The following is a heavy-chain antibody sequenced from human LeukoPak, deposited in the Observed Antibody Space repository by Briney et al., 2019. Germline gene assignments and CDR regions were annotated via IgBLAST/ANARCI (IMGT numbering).Heavy chain of an antibody. V-gene: IGHV3-66*01. Sequence: GGSLRLSCAASGITFSSYSMNWVRQAPGKGLEWVSIIYAGGNTFYADSVKGRFTISRDNSKNTLHLQMNSLRAEDTAVYYCARKQDNSGGYYRSYYFDYWGQGTLVTVSS. CDR3: ARKQDNSGGYYRSYYFDY. CDR1: GITFSSYS. J-gene: IGHJ4*02. CDR2: IYAGGNT. D-gene: IGHD3-22*01.